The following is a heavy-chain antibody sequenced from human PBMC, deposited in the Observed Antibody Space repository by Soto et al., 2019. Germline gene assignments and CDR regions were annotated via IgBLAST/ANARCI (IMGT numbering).Heavy chain of an antibody. CDR3: AKSPRRGYEPPWDY. CDR1: GFIFSTDA. V-gene: IGHV3-23*01. Sequence: EVQLLESGGGLVQPGGSLRLSCAASGFIFSTDALNWVRQAPGKGLEWVSGISGSGDSTYYADSVKCRFTISRHNSKNPLYLQMNYGRVEDTAVYYCAKSPRRGYEPPWDYWGQGTLVTVSS. D-gene: IGHD5-12*01. J-gene: IGHJ4*02. CDR2: ISGSGDST.